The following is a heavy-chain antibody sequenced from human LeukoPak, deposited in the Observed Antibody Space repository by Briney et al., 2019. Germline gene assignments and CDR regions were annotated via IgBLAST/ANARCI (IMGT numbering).Heavy chain of an antibody. Sequence: PGGSLRLSCTASGFTFGDYAMSWVRQAPGKGLEWVGFIRSKAYGGTTEYAASVKGRFTISRDDSKSIAYLQMNSLKTEDTAVYYCTRGTTYYYDSSGYYPTYYFDYWGQGTLVTVSS. D-gene: IGHD3-22*01. V-gene: IGHV3-49*04. CDR1: GFTFGDYA. CDR2: IRSKAYGGTT. CDR3: TRGTTYYYDSSGYYPTYYFDY. J-gene: IGHJ4*02.